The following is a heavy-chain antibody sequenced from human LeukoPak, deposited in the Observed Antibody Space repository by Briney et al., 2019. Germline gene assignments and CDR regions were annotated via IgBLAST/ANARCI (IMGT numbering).Heavy chain of an antibody. D-gene: IGHD5-18*01. V-gene: IGHV3-64*01. Sequence: GGSLRLSCAASGFTFSSYAMHWVRQAPGKGLEYVSAISSNGGSTYYANSVKGRFTISRDNSKNTLYLQMGSLRAEDMAVYYCARSERGYSYGYDYWGQGTLVTVS. CDR2: ISSNGGST. CDR1: GFTFSSYA. CDR3: ARSERGYSYGYDY. J-gene: IGHJ4*02.